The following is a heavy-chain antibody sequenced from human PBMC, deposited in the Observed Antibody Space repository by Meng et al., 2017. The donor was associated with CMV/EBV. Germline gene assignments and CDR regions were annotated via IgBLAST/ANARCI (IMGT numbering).Heavy chain of an antibody. V-gene: IGHV3-74*01. CDR1: GFTFSSYW. J-gene: IGHJ3*02. D-gene: IGHD3-10*01. CDR2: INSDGSST. CDR3: ARESGPGGFGGAFDI. Sequence: GGSLRLSCAASGFTFSSYWMHWVRQAPGKGLVWVSRINSDGSSTSYADSVKGRFTISRDNAKNTLDLQMNSLRAEDTAVYYCARESGPGGFGGAFDIWGQGTMVTVSS.